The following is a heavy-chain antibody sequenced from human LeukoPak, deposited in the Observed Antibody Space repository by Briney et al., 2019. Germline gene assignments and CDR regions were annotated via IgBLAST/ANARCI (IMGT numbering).Heavy chain of an antibody. Sequence: SETLSLTCAVYDGSFSGYYWSWIRQPPGKGLEWIGEINHSGSTNYNPSLKSRVTISVDTSKNQFSLKLSSVTAADTAVYYCARGGIAAAGTFMFDYWGQGTLVTVSS. CDR1: DGSFSGYY. D-gene: IGHD6-13*01. CDR3: ARGGIAAAGTFMFDY. J-gene: IGHJ4*02. CDR2: INHSGST. V-gene: IGHV4-34*01.